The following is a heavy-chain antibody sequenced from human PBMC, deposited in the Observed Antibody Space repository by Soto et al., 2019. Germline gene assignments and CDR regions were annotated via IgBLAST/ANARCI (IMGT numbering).Heavy chain of an antibody. V-gene: IGHV3-48*01. CDR1: GFSFSVYS. CDR2: IRRDGGGVR. Sequence: PGGSLRLSCEASGFSFSVYSMNWVRQAPGRGLEWVSYIRRDGGGVRHYADSVKGRFTISRDDAKNSLYLQMSSLRVEDTAMYYCVRDPEALDHWGPGTLVTVSS. J-gene: IGHJ4*02. CDR3: VRDPEALDH.